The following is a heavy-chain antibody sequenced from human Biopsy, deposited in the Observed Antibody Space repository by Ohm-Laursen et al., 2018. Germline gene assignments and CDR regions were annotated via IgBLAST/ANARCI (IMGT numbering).Heavy chain of an antibody. CDR2: INQDGSEK. CDR1: GFTFSNYW. CDR3: TTDWSNDGYNSRH. J-gene: IGHJ4*02. D-gene: IGHD5-24*01. Sequence: SLRPSCSASGFTFSNYWISWVRQAPGKGLEWVANINQDGSEKYYVDSVKGRFTISRDNAKNSLYLQMNSLKTEDTAIYYCTTDWSNDGYNSRHWGQGTQVTVSS. V-gene: IGHV3-7*03.